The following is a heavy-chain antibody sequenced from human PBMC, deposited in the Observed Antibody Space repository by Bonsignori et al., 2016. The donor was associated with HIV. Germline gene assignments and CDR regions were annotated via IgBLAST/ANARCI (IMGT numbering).Heavy chain of an antibody. CDR3: ARDLGYIYGYHYYDP. J-gene: IGHJ5*02. CDR2: IMPMLGAP. D-gene: IGHD5-18*01. V-gene: IGHV1-69*13. Sequence: QVHLVQSGAEVNKPGSSVKVSCKGSGGSLSNYIISWMRQAPGQGFEWMGGIMPMLGAPNYAQKFQGRVTMTADESTNTVYMELSSLRYDDTGIYYCARDLGYIYGYHYYDPWG. CDR1: GGSLSNYI.